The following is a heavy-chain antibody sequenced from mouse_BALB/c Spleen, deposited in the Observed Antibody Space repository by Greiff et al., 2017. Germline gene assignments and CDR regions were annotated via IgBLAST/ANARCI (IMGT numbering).Heavy chain of an antibody. CDR3: ARPQLTGAWFAY. CDR1: GFTFSSYT. D-gene: IGHD4-1*01. J-gene: IGHJ3*01. CDR2: ISNGGGST. Sequence: EVQGVESGGGLVQPGGSLKLSCAASGFTFSSYTMSWVRQTPEKRLEWVAYISNGGGSTYYPDTVKGRFTISRDNAKNTLYLQMSSLKSEDTAMYYCARPQLTGAWFAYWGQGTLVTVSA. V-gene: IGHV5-12-2*01.